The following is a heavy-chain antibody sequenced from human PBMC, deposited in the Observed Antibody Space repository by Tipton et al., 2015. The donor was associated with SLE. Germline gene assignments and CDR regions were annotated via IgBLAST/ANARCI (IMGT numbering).Heavy chain of an antibody. CDR1: GNIFTSYY. J-gene: IGHJ3*02. D-gene: IGHD3-16*01. CDR2: INPSGGTA. CDR3: VREGVQHPLSAFDI. Sequence: QLVQSGAEVKKPGASVKVSCEASGNIFTSYYIHWVRQAPGQGLEWVGMINPSGGTARYAQKFQGRVTMTRDTSTSTVYMEMSSLRSEDTAVYYCVREGVQHPLSAFDIWGQGTMVTVSS. V-gene: IGHV1-46*01.